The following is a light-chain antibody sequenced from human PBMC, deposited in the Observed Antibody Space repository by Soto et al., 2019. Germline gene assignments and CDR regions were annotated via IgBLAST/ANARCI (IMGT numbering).Light chain of an antibody. CDR1: SSDVGTYNL. J-gene: IGLJ1*01. CDR2: EVF. CDR3: PSNFGLNTYV. V-gene: IGLV2-23*02. Sequence: QSVLTQPASVSGSPGQSITISCTGTSSDVGTYNLVSWYQLHPGKVPKLIIYEVFKRPSGVSDRFSGSKSGNTASLTISGPQAEDEADYQCPSNFGLNTYVFGTGTNVTVL.